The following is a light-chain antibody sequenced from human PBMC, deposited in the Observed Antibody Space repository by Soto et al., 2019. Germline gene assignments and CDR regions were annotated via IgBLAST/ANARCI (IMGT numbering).Light chain of an antibody. CDR3: QHDRTS. Sequence: ESVLTQSPGTLSLSPGERATLSCRASQGVSSSYLAWYQQKPGQPPRLLIYGASSRATGIPDRFSGSGSGTDFTFTSTRLEPEDFAVYYCQHDRTSFGGGTKVEIK. CDR2: GAS. CDR1: QGVSSSY. J-gene: IGKJ4*01. V-gene: IGKV3-20*01.